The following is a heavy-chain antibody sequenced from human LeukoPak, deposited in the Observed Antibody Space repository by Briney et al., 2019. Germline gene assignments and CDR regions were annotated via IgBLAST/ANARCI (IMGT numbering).Heavy chain of an antibody. V-gene: IGHV4-4*07. CDR1: GGSFSGYY. Sequence: SETLSLTCAVYGGSFSGYYWSWIRQPAGKGLEWIGRIYTSGSTNYNPSLKSRVTISVDTSKNQFSLKLSSVTAADTAVYYCAREDDGNMDVWGKGTTVTISS. CDR2: IYTSGST. CDR3: AREDDGNMDV. J-gene: IGHJ6*03. D-gene: IGHD1-1*01.